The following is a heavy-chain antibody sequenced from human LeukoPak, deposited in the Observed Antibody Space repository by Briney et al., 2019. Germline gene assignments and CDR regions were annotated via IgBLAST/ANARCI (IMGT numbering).Heavy chain of an antibody. V-gene: IGHV3-7*03. CDR1: GVTFSSHW. CDR2: IKQDGSER. CDR3: ARRNAMDV. Sequence: GGSLRLSCVVSGVTFSSHWMSWVRQAPGKGLEWVANIKQDGSERYYVDSVKGRFTISRDDAKSSLYLQMNSLRAEDTAVYYCARRNAMDVWGQGTTVIVFS. J-gene: IGHJ6*02.